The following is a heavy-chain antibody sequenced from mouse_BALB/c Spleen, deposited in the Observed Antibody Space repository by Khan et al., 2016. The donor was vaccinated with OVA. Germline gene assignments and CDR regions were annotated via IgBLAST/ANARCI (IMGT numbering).Heavy chain of an antibody. CDR1: GYSITSDYA. CDR3: ARSIMAN. Sequence: EVKLLESGPGLVKPSQSLSLTCTVTGYSITSDYAWNWIRQFPGNKLVWMGYISYSGSTCYNPSLKSRITINRDTSKNQFFLQLNSVTTEDTATYYCARSIMANWGQGTTLTVSS. V-gene: IGHV3-2*02. CDR2: ISYSGST. J-gene: IGHJ2*01.